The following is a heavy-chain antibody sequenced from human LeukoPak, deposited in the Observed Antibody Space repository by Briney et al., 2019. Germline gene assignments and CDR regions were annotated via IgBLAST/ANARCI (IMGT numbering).Heavy chain of an antibody. Sequence: SETLSLTCTVSGGSISSVRYYWSWIRQPAGKGLEWIGRIYTSGSTNYNPSLKSRVIISVDTSKNQFSLKLSSVTAADAAVYYCARGGYDRAFDYWGQGTLVTVSS. D-gene: IGHD3-9*01. V-gene: IGHV4-61*02. CDR1: GGSISSVRYY. J-gene: IGHJ4*02. CDR2: IYTSGST. CDR3: ARGGYDRAFDY.